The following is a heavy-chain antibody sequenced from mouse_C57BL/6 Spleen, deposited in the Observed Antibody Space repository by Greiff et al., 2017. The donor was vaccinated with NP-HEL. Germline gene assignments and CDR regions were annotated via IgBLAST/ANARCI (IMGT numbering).Heavy chain of an antibody. J-gene: IGHJ2*01. CDR3: AREVWLRLYFDY. CDR2: INPNNGGT. D-gene: IGHD2-2*01. Sequence: EVQLQQSGPELVKPGASVKMSCKASGYTFTDYNMHWVKQSHGKSLEWIGYINPNNGGTSYNQKFKGKATLTVNKSSSTAYMELRSLTSEDSAVYYCAREVWLRLYFDYWGQGTTLTVSS. CDR1: GYTFTDYN. V-gene: IGHV1-22*01.